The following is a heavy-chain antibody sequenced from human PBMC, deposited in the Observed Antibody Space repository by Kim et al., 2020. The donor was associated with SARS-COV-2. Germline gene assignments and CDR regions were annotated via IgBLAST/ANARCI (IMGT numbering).Heavy chain of an antibody. V-gene: IGHV4-34*01. CDR3: ARGLKHPSEYGMDV. J-gene: IGHJ6*02. Sequence: NPSLKSRVTISVDTSKNQFSLKLSYVTAADTAVYYCARGLKHPSEYGMDVWGQGTTVTVSS.